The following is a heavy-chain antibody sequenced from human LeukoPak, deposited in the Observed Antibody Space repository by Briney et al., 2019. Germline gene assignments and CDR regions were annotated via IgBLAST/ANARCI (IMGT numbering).Heavy chain of an antibody. CDR1: GYSFTIYW. Sequence: GESLKISCKASGYSFTIYWIGWVRQLPGKGLEWMGMMYPGDSDTRYSPSFQGQVTISADKSITTAYLQWNSLRASDTAIYYCVRHRGGNGWVLDYWGQGTLVTVSS. D-gene: IGHD2-8*01. CDR3: VRHRGGNGWVLDY. V-gene: IGHV5-51*01. CDR2: MYPGDSDT. J-gene: IGHJ4*02.